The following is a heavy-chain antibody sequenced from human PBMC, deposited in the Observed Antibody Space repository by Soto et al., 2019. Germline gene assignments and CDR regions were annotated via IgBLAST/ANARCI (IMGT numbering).Heavy chain of an antibody. CDR1: GGSISSSNW. CDR3: ASRAWDYYYGMDV. CDR2: IYHSGST. J-gene: IGHJ6*02. V-gene: IGHV4-4*03. Sequence: KLRETLSLTCAVSGGSISSSNWWSWVRQPPGKGLEWIGEIYHSGSTNYNPSLKSRVTISVDKSKNQFSLKLSSVTAADTAVYYCASRAWDYYYGMDVWGQGTTVTVSS.